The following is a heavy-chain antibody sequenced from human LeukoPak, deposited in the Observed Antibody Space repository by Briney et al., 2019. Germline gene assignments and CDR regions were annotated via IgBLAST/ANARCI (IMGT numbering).Heavy chain of an antibody. D-gene: IGHD1-1*01. CDR2: INERGTDG. V-gene: IGHV3-74*03. CDR3: VRDETLWTLDW. CDR1: GFTFSGHW. Sequence: GGSLRLSCTASGFTFSGHWIHWVRQPPGMWLVWVSRINERGTDGMYAESVKGRFTISRDNAKNTVYLQMNSLRAEDTAVYYCVRDETLWTLDWWGQGTLVSVSS. J-gene: IGHJ4*02.